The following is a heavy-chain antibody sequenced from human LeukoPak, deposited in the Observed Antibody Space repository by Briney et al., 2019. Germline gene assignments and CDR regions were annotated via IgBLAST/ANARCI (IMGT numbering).Heavy chain of an antibody. D-gene: IGHD2-15*01. CDR3: ARDPSGGRWANWFDP. J-gene: IGHJ5*02. Sequence: SQTLSLTCTVSGGSISSGGYYWSWIRQHPGKGLEWSGYIYYSGSTYYNPSLKSRVTISVDTSKNQFSLKLSSVTAADTAVYYCARDPSGGRWANWFDPWGQRTLATVSS. CDR2: IYYSGST. V-gene: IGHV4-31*03. CDR1: GGSISSGGYY.